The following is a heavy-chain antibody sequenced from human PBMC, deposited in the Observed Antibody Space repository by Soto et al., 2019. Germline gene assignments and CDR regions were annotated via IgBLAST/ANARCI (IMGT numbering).Heavy chain of an antibody. CDR3: ARVMYYYSSEGYSYGMDV. D-gene: IGHD3-22*01. CDR2: INPNSGGT. Sequence: GASVKVSCKASGYTFTGYFLHWVRQAPGQGLEWMGWINPNSGGTNYAQKFQGRVTMTRDTSISTAYMELSSLRSDDTAVYYCARVMYYYSSEGYSYGMDVWGQGTTVTVSS. J-gene: IGHJ6*02. V-gene: IGHV1-2*02. CDR1: GYTFTGYF.